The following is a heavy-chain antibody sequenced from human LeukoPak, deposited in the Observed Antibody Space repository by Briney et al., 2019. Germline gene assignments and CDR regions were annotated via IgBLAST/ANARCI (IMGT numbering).Heavy chain of an antibody. D-gene: IGHD3-10*01. CDR3: AREDSVVRGVGGFDP. CDR1: GGSISSGGYY. J-gene: IGHJ5*02. Sequence: SQTLSLTCTVSGGSISSGGYYWSWIRQHPGKGLEWIGYIYYSGSTYYNPSLKSRVTISVDTSKNQFSLKLSSETAADTAVYYCAREDSVVRGVGGFDPWGQGTLVTVSS. V-gene: IGHV4-31*03. CDR2: IYYSGST.